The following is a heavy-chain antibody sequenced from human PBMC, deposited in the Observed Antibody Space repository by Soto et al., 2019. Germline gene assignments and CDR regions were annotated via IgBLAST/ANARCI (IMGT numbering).Heavy chain of an antibody. Sequence: EVQLMESGGGLVQPGGSLRLSCASSGFTLSMSAVNWVRQAPGKGLEWVSYISDSGDRTYYADSVKGRFTISRDRSKNTVSLQMDSLRDEDTAVYYCAKDRGIIVKAGDAFDVWGQGTNVTVSS. D-gene: IGHD3-16*02. CDR1: GFTLSMSA. J-gene: IGHJ3*01. V-gene: IGHV3-23*01. CDR2: ISDSGDRT. CDR3: AKDRGIIVKAGDAFDV.